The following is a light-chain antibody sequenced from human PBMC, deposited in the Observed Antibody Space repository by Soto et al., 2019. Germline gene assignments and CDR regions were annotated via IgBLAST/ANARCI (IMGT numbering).Light chain of an antibody. CDR1: SSDVGGYSY. CDR2: EVS. J-gene: IGLJ1*01. CDR3: NAYAGSNHFV. V-gene: IGLV2-8*01. Sequence: QSALTQPPSASGSPGQSVTISCTGTSSDVGGYSYVSWYQQQPGKAPKLMIYEVSKRPSGVPDRFSGSKSGNTASLTVSGLQAEDESDYYCNAYAGSNHFVFGTGTKLTVL.